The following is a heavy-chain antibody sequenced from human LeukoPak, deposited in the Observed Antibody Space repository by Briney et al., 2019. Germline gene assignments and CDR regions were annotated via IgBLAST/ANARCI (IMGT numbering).Heavy chain of an antibody. D-gene: IGHD6-13*01. CDR2: IYHSGST. CDR3: ARVSAAGTNSKRNYYYGMDV. J-gene: IGHJ6*02. Sequence: PSETLSLTCAVSGGSISSSNWWSWVRQPPGKGLEWIGEIYHSGSTNYNPSLKSRVTISVDKSKNQFSLKLSSVTAADTAVYYCARVSAAGTNSKRNYYYGMDVWGQGTTVTASS. V-gene: IGHV4-4*02. CDR1: GGSISSSNW.